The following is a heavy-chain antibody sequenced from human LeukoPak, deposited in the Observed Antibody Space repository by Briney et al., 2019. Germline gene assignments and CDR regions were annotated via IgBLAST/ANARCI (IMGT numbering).Heavy chain of an antibody. J-gene: IGHJ4*02. CDR1: GYSFTSYW. CDR2: IDPSDSYT. V-gene: IGHV5-10-1*01. CDR3: ARTAGVPAGPFDY. D-gene: IGHD2-2*01. Sequence: GESLKISCKGSGYSFTSYWISWVRQMPGKGLEWMGRIDPSDSYTNYSPSSQGHVTISADKSISTAYLQWSSLKASDTAMYYCARTAGVPAGPFDYWGQGTLVTVSS.